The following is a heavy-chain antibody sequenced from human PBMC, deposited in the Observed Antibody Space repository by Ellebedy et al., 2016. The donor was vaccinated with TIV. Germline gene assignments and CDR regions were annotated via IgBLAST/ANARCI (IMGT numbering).Heavy chain of an antibody. J-gene: IGHJ3*02. CDR3: ARGPGAATEETFDI. CDR1: GDSISNYY. V-gene: IGHV4-4*07. CDR2: IYISGST. Sequence: GSLRLSCTVSGDSISNYYWSWIRQSAGKGLEWIGRIYISGSTNYNPSLKSRVTMSLDTSKNQVSLRLSSVTAADTAVYYCARGPGAATEETFDIWGQGTLVTVSS. D-gene: IGHD1-26*01.